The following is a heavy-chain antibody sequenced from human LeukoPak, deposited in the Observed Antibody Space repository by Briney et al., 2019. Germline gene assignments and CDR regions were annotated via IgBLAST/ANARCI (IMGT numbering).Heavy chain of an antibody. CDR3: ARSRITMLRDYFDY. J-gene: IGHJ4*02. CDR1: GFTVSSNY. Sequence: GGSLRLSCAASGFTVSSNYMSWVRQAPGKGLEWVSVIYSGGSTYYADSVKGRFTISRDNSKNTLYLQMNSLRAEDTAVYYCARSRITMLRDYFDYWGQGTLVTVSS. V-gene: IGHV3-53*01. CDR2: IYSGGST. D-gene: IGHD3-10*02.